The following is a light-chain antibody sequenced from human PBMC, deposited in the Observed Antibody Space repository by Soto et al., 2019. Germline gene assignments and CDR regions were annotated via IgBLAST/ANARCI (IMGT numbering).Light chain of an antibody. Sequence: EIVLTQSPGTLSLSPGERATLSCRTGQSVSGNYLIWYQQKPGQPPRLLIYGVSSRATGIPDRFSGSGSGTDFTLTISRLEPEDFAVYYCQQRSNWPPYTFGQGTKLEIK. CDR1: QSVSGNY. CDR2: GVS. V-gene: IGKV3D-20*02. J-gene: IGKJ2*01. CDR3: QQRSNWPPYT.